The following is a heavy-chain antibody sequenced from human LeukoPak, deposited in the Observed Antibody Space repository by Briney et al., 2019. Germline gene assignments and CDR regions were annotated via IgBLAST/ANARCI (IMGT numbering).Heavy chain of an antibody. J-gene: IGHJ5*02. D-gene: IGHD3-10*01. V-gene: IGHV1-2*02. CDR3: ARGVGGRGFSNNWFDP. Sequence: ASVKVSFKTSGYSFTGYYMHWVRQAPGQGLEWMGWINPHSGGTNYAQKFQGSVTMTRDTSISTAYMELSSLRSDDTAVYYCARGVGGRGFSNNWFDPWGQGTLVTVSS. CDR2: INPHSGGT. CDR1: GYSFTGYY.